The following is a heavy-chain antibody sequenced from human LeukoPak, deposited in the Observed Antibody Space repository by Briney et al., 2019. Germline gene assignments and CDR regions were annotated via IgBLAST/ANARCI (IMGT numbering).Heavy chain of an antibody. V-gene: IGHV3-21*01. J-gene: IGHJ4*02. D-gene: IGHD3-22*01. CDR3: ARDWRIGSSVKFDY. Sequence: GGSLRLSCAASGFTFSSYSMNWVRQAPGKGLEWVSSISSSSSYIYYADSVKDRFTISRDNAKNTLYLQMNSLRAEDTAVYYCARDWRIGSSVKFDYWGQGTLVTVSS. CDR2: ISSSSSYI. CDR1: GFTFSSYS.